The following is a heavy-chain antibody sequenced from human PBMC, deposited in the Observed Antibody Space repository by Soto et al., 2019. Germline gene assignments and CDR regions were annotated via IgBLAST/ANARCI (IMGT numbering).Heavy chain of an antibody. CDR1: GGTFSSYA. J-gene: IGHJ3*02. V-gene: IGHV1-69*13. Sequence: ASVKVSCKASGGTFSSYAISWVRQAPGQGLEWMGGIIPIFGTANYAQKFQGRVTITADESTSTAYMELSSLRSEDTAVYYCAGAKVGYCSGGSCYAGEGAFDIWG. D-gene: IGHD2-15*01. CDR2: IIPIFGTA. CDR3: AGAKVGYCSGGSCYAGEGAFDI.